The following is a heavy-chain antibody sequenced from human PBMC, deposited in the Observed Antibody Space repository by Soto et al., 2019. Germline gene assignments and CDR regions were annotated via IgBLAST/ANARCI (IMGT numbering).Heavy chain of an antibody. J-gene: IGHJ6*02. CDR2: IIPIFGTA. D-gene: IGHD6-6*01. CDR1: GGTFSSYA. V-gene: IGHV1-69*12. CDR3: ARDQHEYSSSGVYSYYGMDV. Sequence: QVQLVQSGAEVKKPGSSVKVSCKASGGTFSSYAISWVRQAPGQGLEWMGGIIPIFGTANYAQKFQGRVTITADESTRTAYMELSSLRSEETAVYYCARDQHEYSSSGVYSYYGMDVWGQGTTVTVSS.